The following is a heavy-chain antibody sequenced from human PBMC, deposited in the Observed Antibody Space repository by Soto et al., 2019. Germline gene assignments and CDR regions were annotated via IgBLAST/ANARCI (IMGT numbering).Heavy chain of an antibody. D-gene: IGHD3-22*01. V-gene: IGHV6-1*01. J-gene: IGHJ6*02. CDR1: GDSVSGNSGA. Sequence: PSQTLSLTCAISGDSVSGNSGAWNWIRQSPSRGLEWLGRTYYRSKWYIDYAVSVKSRITINPDTSKNQFSLQLNSVTPEDTAVYYCAREGSGYQNYYSYGMDVWGQGTTVTVSS. CDR3: AREGSGYQNYYSYGMDV. CDR2: TYYRSKWYI.